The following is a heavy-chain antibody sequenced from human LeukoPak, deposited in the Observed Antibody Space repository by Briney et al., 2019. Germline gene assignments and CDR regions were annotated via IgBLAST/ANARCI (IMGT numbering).Heavy chain of an antibody. CDR3: AKEGRSTTPGY. CDR2: ISSSSSLI. D-gene: IGHD6-13*01. Sequence: GGSLRLSCAASGFTFSSSDMDWGRQAPGKGLEWVASISSSSSLIYYTDSVKGRFTISRDNAKNSLYLQMNSLRAEDTAVYFCAKEGRSTTPGYWGQGTLVTVSS. J-gene: IGHJ4*02. CDR1: GFTFSSSD. V-gene: IGHV3-21*01.